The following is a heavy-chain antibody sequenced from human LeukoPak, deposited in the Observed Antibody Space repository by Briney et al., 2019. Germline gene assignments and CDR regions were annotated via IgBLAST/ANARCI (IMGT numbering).Heavy chain of an antibody. CDR2: IYSGGST. D-gene: IGHD2-2*01. CDR1: GFTVSSNY. Sequence: GGSLRLSCAASGFTVSSNYMSWVRQAPGKGLEWVSVIYSGGSTYYADSVKGRFTISRDNSKNTLYLQMYSLRAEDTAVYYCARGYCSSTSCPRGAYWGQGTLVTVSS. CDR3: ARGYCSSTSCPRGAY. J-gene: IGHJ4*02. V-gene: IGHV3-66*02.